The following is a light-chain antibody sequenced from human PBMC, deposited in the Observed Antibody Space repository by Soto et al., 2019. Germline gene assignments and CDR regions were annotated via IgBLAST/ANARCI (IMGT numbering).Light chain of an antibody. CDR1: QSVSSN. V-gene: IGKV3-15*01. CDR2: GAS. Sequence: EIVMTQSPATLSVSPGERATLSCRASQSVSSNLAWYQQKPGQAPRLLIYGASTRATCIPARFSGSGSGTAFTLTIISLQSEDFAVYYCQQYNNWPLYTFGQGTKLEIK. CDR3: QQYNNWPLYT. J-gene: IGKJ2*01.